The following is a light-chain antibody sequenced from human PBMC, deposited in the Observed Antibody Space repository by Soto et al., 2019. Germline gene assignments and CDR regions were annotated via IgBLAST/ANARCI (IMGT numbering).Light chain of an antibody. Sequence: EIVMTQSPATLSVSPGERATLSCRASQSVSSNLAWYQQKPGQAPRLLIYGASTRATGIPDRFSGSVSGTEFTLTISSLQSEDFAGYYCHQYNNWPYTFGQGTKMEIK. CDR2: GAS. CDR1: QSVSSN. CDR3: HQYNNWPYT. J-gene: IGKJ2*01. V-gene: IGKV3-15*01.